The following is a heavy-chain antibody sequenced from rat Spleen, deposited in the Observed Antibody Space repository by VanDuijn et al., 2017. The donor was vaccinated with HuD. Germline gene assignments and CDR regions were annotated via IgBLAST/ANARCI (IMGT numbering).Heavy chain of an antibody. V-gene: IGHV5-22*01. J-gene: IGHJ4*01. Sequence: EVQLVESGGGLVQPGRSLKLSCAVSGFTFSDYYMAWVRQAPKKGLEWVASISYEGSSTYYGDSVKGRFTISRDNAKSTLYLQMNSLRSEDTATYYCARPHSSLYVMDAWGQGASVTVSS. CDR3: ARPHSSLYVMDA. D-gene: IGHD1-2*01. CDR1: GFTFSDYY. CDR2: ISYEGSST.